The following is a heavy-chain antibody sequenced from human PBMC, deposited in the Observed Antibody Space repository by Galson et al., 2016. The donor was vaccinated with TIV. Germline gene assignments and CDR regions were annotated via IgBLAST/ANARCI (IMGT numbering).Heavy chain of an antibody. Sequence: SLRLSCAAFGFTFSDYWMLWVRHAPGKGLEWVANINQDGTQRYHLDSVKGRFTISRDNARNSLYLQMNSLRPDDTALYYCTRGSPFGAYWGQGILVTVSS. J-gene: IGHJ4*02. CDR2: INQDGTQR. V-gene: IGHV3-7*03. CDR3: TRGSPFGAY. CDR1: GFTFSDYW. D-gene: IGHD1-26*01.